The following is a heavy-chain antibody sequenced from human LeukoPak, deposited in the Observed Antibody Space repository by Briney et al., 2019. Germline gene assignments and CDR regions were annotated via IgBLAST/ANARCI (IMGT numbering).Heavy chain of an antibody. CDR2: IISNGGST. J-gene: IGHJ4*02. D-gene: IGHD3-9*01. V-gene: IGHV3-64D*06. CDR3: VKENGRYPEPYYFDY. Sequence: GGSLRLSCSASGFXFSRYALHWVRQAPGKGLEYVSGIISNGGSTNYADSVKGRFTISRDNSKNTLYLQMSSLRPEDTAVYYCVKENGRYPEPYYFDYWGQGTLVTVSS. CDR1: GFXFSRYA.